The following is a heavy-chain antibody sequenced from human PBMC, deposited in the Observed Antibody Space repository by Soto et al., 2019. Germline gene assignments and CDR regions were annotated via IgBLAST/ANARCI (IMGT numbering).Heavy chain of an antibody. CDR1: GGSISSGGYY. CDR2: IYYSGST. D-gene: IGHD3-22*01. V-gene: IGHV4-31*03. J-gene: IGHJ4*02. Sequence: QVQLQESGPGLVKPSQTLSLTCTVSGGSISSGGYYWSWIRQHPGKGLEWIGYIYYSGSTYYNPYLQSRVTTTVDTSKNQFSLKRSSVTAADTAVYYCARVGFKVDYDSSGYYFDYWGQGTLVTVSS. CDR3: ARVGFKVDYDSSGYYFDY.